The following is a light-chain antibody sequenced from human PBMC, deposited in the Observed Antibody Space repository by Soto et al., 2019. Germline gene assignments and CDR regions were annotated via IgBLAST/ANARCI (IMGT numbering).Light chain of an antibody. J-gene: IGLJ1*01. Sequence: LTQPASVSGSPGQSITISCTGTSSDVGGYNYVSWYQQHPGKAPKLMIYDVNNRPSGVSDRFSGSKSGNTASLTISGLQAEDEADYFCSSYTSSNTLYVLGAGTKVTVL. CDR1: SSDVGGYNY. CDR3: SSYTSSNTLYV. CDR2: DVN. V-gene: IGLV2-14*01.